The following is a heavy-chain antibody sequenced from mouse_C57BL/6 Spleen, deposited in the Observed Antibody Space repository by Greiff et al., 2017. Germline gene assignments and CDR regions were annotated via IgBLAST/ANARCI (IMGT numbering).Heavy chain of an antibody. CDR1: GFTFSDYG. J-gene: IGHJ3*01. Sequence: EVQVVESGGGLAKPGGSLKLSCAASGFTFSDYGMHWVRQAPEKGLEWVAYISSGSSTIYYADTVKGRFTISRDNAKNTLFLQMTSLRSEDTAMYYCARDTTVRFAYWGQGTLVTVSA. CDR2: ISSGSSTI. CDR3: ARDTTVRFAY. D-gene: IGHD1-1*01. V-gene: IGHV5-17*01.